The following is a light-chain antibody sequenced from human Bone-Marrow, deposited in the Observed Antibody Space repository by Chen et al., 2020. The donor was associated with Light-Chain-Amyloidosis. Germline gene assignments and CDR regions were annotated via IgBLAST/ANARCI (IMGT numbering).Light chain of an antibody. CDR1: SSDGGGDNH. Sequence: QSALTQPASVSGTPGQSIPLPCTGTSSDGGGDNHVSWYQQHPDKAPKLLIYEVTNRPSRVPDRFSGSKSDNTASLTISGLQTEDEADYFCSSYTITNTLVFGSGTRVTVL. J-gene: IGLJ1*01. CDR3: SSYTITNTLV. V-gene: IGLV2-14*01. CDR2: EVT.